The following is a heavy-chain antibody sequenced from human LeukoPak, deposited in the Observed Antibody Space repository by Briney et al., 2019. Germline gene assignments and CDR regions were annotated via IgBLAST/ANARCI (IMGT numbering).Heavy chain of an antibody. CDR1: GFTFSSYA. Sequence: GGSLRLSCAASGFTFSSYAMSWVRQAPGKGLEYVSAISSNGGSTYYANSVKGRFTISRDNSKNTLYLQMGSLRAEDMAVYYCARELRDFWSGPAFDYWGQGTLVTVSS. D-gene: IGHD3-3*01. J-gene: IGHJ4*02. CDR3: ARELRDFWSGPAFDY. CDR2: ISSNGGST. V-gene: IGHV3-64*01.